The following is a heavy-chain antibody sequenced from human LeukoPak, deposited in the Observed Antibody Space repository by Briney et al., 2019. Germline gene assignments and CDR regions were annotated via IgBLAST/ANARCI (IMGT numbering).Heavy chain of an antibody. CDR1: GGSISSSSYY. Sequence: SETLSLTCTVSGGSISSSSYYWGWIRQPPGKGLEWIGSIYYSGSTYYNPSLKSRVTISVDTSKNQFSLKLSSVTAADTAVYYCARHPTREGYNWDGAFDIWGQGTMVTVSS. J-gene: IGHJ3*02. CDR2: IYYSGST. D-gene: IGHD5-24*01. V-gene: IGHV4-39*01. CDR3: ARHPTREGYNWDGAFDI.